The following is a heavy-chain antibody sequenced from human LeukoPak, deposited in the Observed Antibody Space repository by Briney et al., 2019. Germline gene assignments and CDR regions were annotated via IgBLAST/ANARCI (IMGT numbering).Heavy chain of an antibody. CDR1: GFTFSSYA. J-gene: IGHJ6*04. D-gene: IGHD3-10*01. CDR3: VKGRRSYYGSGSYSGYYYGMDV. CDR2: ISSNGGST. Sequence: AGGSLRLSCSASGFTFSSYAMHWVRQAPGKGLEYVSAISSNGGSTYYADSVKGRFTISRDNSKNTLYLQMSSLRAEDTAVYYCVKGRRSYYGSGSYSGYYYGMDVWGKGTTVTVSS. V-gene: IGHV3-64D*06.